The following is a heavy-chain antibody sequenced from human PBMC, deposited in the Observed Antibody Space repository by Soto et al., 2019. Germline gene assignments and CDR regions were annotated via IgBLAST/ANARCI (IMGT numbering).Heavy chain of an antibody. CDR1: GGCISSGDYS. CDR2: IYYSGST. Sequence: TLSLTSTVAGGCISSGDYSWSWIRQPPGKGLEWIGYIYYSGSTYYNPSLKSRVTISVDTSKNQFSLKLSSVTSADTAVYYCARGLKYYDSSGYWIYFEYWGQGTLVTVSS. CDR3: ARGLKYYDSSGYWIYFEY. D-gene: IGHD3-22*01. V-gene: IGHV4-30-4*01. J-gene: IGHJ4*02.